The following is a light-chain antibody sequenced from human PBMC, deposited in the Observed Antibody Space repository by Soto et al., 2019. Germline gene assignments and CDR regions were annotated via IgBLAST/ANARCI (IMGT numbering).Light chain of an antibody. CDR1: SSNIGAGYD. Sequence: QSVLTQPPSVSGAPGQRVTISCTGSSSNIGAGYDVHWYRQLPGTAPKLLIYGNSNRPSGVPDQFSGSNSVTSASLAITGLMGKDDADYYCQSYDSSLSGVVFGGGTKVTVL. CDR2: GNS. V-gene: IGLV1-40*01. CDR3: QSYDSSLSGVV. J-gene: IGLJ2*01.